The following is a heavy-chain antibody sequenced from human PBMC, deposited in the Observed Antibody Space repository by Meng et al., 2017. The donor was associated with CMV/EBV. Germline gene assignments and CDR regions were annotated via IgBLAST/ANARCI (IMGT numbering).Heavy chain of an antibody. J-gene: IGHJ4*02. Sequence: GESLKISCAASGFTLSSYEMNWVRQAPGKGLEWVSYISSSGSTIYYADSVKGRFTISRDNAKNSLYLQMNSLRAEDTAVYYCASWGGVVPADYWGQGTLVTAPQ. CDR2: ISSSGSTI. CDR3: ASWGGVVPADY. CDR1: GFTLSSYE. V-gene: IGHV3-48*03. D-gene: IGHD2-2*01.